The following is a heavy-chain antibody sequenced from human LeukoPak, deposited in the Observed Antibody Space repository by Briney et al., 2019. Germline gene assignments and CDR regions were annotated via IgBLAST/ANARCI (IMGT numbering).Heavy chain of an antibody. CDR1: GYTFTSYA. CDR3: ARDSSGWFYY. J-gene: IGHJ4*02. Sequence: ASLKASCKASGYTFTSYAMHTVRQAPGQRREWMGWINAGNGNTKYSQKCHGRVTITRDTSASTAYMELRSLRSEDTAVYYCARDSSGWFYYWGQGTLVTVSS. D-gene: IGHD6-19*01. CDR2: INAGNGNT. V-gene: IGHV1-3*01.